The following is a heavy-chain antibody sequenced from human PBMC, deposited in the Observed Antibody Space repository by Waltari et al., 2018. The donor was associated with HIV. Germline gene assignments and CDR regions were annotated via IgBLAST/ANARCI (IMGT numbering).Heavy chain of an antibody. J-gene: IGHJ5*02. CDR1: GFTFSDYE. D-gene: IGHD6-6*01. CDR3: VRGGAPYVTAGMQVVQPGP. V-gene: IGHV3-48*03. CDR2: ISHSGHLI. Sequence: EVQLVESGGDLVRPGGFLRLSCTISGFTFSDYEMYWVRQAPGKGLKWLSYISHSGHLIYDTASVKCRFTISRDNTNKSVYLQMGGLTAADAAVYYCVRGGAPYVTAGMQVVQPGPWGKGTLFIVS.